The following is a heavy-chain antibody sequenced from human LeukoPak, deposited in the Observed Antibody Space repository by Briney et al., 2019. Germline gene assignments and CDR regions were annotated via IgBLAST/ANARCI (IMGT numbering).Heavy chain of an antibody. CDR2: IDWDDDK. CDR3: ARIRLLGAAGGWFDP. CDR1: GFSLSTSGMC. Sequence: SGPTLVKPTQTLTLTCTFSGFSLSTSGMCVSWIRQPPGKALEWLARIDWDDDKYYSTSLKTRLTISKDTSKNQVVLTMTNMDPVDTATYYCARIRLLGAAGGWFDPWGQGTLVTVSS. V-gene: IGHV2-70*11. D-gene: IGHD6-13*01. J-gene: IGHJ5*02.